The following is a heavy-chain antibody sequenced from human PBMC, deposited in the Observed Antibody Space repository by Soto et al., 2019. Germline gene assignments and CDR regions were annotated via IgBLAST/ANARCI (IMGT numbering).Heavy chain of an antibody. V-gene: IGHV3-48*02. CDR1: GFTFSSYS. CDR2: ICSSSSTI. Sequence: PGGSLRLSCAASGFTFSSYSMNWVRQAPGKGLEWVSYICSSSSTIYYADSVKGRFTISRYNAKNSLYLQMNSLRDEDTAVYYCAREWNPLNWFDPWGQGTLVTVSS. D-gene: IGHD1-1*01. CDR3: AREWNPLNWFDP. J-gene: IGHJ5*02.